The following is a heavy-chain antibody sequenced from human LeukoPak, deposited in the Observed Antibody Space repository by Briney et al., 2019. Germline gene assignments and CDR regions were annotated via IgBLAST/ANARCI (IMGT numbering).Heavy chain of an antibody. J-gene: IGHJ2*01. CDR1: GFTFSSYS. CDR2: ISSSSSYI. Sequence: GGSLRLSCAASGFTFSSYSMNWVRQAPGKGLEWVSSISSSSSYIYYADSVKGRFTISRDNAKNSLYLQMNSLRAEDTAIYYCARVSCAGDCTSRDWYFDLWGRGTLVVVSS. CDR3: ARVSCAGDCTSRDWYFDL. V-gene: IGHV3-21*01. D-gene: IGHD2-21*02.